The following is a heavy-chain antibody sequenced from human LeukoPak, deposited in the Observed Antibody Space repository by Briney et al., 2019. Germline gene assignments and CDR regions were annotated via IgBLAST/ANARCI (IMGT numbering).Heavy chain of an antibody. J-gene: IGHJ4*02. CDR3: ARAQYSGYRFDY. CDR1: GFTFDDYG. CDR2: INWNGGST. V-gene: IGHV3-20*04. D-gene: IGHD5-12*01. Sequence: SGGSLRPSCAASGFTFDDYGMSWVRQAPGKGLEWVSGINWNGGSTGYADSVKGRFTISRDNAKNSLYLQMNSLRAEDTALYYCARAQYSGYRFDYWGQGTLVTVSS.